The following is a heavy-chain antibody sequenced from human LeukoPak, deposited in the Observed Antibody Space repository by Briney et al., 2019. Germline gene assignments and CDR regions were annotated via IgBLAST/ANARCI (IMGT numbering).Heavy chain of an antibody. CDR1: GGSISSYY. Sequence: PSETLSLTCTVSGGSISSYYWSWIRQPPGKGLEWIGYIYYSGSTNYNPSLKSRVTISVDTSKNQFSLKLSSVTAADTAVYYCARLAYGDYPNWFDPWGQGTLVTVSS. D-gene: IGHD4-17*01. V-gene: IGHV4-59*08. J-gene: IGHJ5*02. CDR2: IYYSGST. CDR3: ARLAYGDYPNWFDP.